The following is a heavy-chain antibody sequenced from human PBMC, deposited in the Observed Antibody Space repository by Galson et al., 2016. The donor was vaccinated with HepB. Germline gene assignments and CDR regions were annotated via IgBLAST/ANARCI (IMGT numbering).Heavy chain of an antibody. CDR3: AKVAYGSETYYNGGGLYFDF. Sequence: SLRLSCAASGFTFSIYVMSWVRQAPGKGLEWVSAVSGSGNITYYADSVKGRFTISRDNSKNTLYLQMNSLRAGDTAVYYCAKVAYGSETYYNGGGLYFDFWGQGTLVTVSS. V-gene: IGHV3-23*01. CDR2: VSGSGNIT. J-gene: IGHJ4*02. CDR1: GFTFSIYV. D-gene: IGHD3-10*01.